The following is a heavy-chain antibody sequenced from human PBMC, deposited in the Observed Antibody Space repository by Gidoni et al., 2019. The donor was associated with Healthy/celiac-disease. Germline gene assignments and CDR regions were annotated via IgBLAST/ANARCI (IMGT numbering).Heavy chain of an antibody. V-gene: IGHV3-15*01. D-gene: IGHD3-10*01. CDR1: GFTFSNAW. Sequence: EVQLVESGGGLVKAEGSLRLSCSASGFTFSNAWLGWVRQAPGKGLEWVGRIKSKTDGGTTDYAAPVKGRFTISRDDSKNTLYLQMNSLKTEDTAVYYCTTSQRILWFGELASYYYYGMDVWGQGTTVTVSS. CDR3: TTSQRILWFGELASYYYYGMDV. CDR2: IKSKTDGGTT. J-gene: IGHJ6*02.